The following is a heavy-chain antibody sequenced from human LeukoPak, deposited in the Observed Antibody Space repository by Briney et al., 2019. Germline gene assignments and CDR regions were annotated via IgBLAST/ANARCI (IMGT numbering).Heavy chain of an antibody. CDR1: GGSISSGGYY. D-gene: IGHD2-2*01. J-gene: IGHJ4*02. CDR2: IYYSGST. CDR3: ARAPRAYCSTTGSCFQDY. Sequence: SQTLSLTCTVSGGSISSGGYYWSWIRQHPGKGLEWIGYIYYSGSTYYNPSLKSRVTISVDTSKNQFSLKLSSVTAADTAVYFCARAPRAYCSTTGSCFQDYWGQGTLVTVSP. V-gene: IGHV4-31*03.